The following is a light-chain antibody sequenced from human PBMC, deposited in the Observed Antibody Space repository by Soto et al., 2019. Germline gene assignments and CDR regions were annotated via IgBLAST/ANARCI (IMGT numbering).Light chain of an antibody. CDR3: QHRMNWPLT. V-gene: IGKV3-11*01. J-gene: IGKJ5*01. Sequence: EIVLTQSPATLSWSPGERATLSCRASQSVSSYLAWYQQKPGQTPRLLIYDASNRATGIPARFSGSGSETDFTLTISSLEPEDFAVYYCQHRMNWPLTFGQGTRLEIK. CDR1: QSVSSY. CDR2: DAS.